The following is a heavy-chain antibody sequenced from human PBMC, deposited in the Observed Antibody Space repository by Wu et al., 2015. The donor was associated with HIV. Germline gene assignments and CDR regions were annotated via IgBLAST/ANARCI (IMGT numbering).Heavy chain of an antibody. V-gene: IGHV1-2*02. CDR1: GYTFTDYN. J-gene: IGHJ5*02. CDR2: INANSGRT. Sequence: QVQLVQSGAEMKKPGASVKVSCTASGYTFTDYNVHWVRQVPGQGLQWMGNINANSGRTNYAENFQGRVAMTRDTSVNTVYLELETLTSDDTALYFCARGDRFYAILTGYSKNWFDPWGQEPWSASPQ. D-gene: IGHD3-9*01. CDR3: ARGDRFYAILTGYSKNWFDP.